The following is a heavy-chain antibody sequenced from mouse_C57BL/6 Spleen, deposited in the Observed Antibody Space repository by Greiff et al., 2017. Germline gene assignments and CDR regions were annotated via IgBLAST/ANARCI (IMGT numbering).Heavy chain of an antibody. V-gene: IGHV5-17*01. J-gene: IGHJ4*01. CDR2: ISSGSSTI. CDR3: ARGSPYGNYSYYAMDY. CDR1: GFTFSDYG. Sequence: EVKLVESGGGLVKPGGSLKLSCAASGFTFSDYGMHWVRQAPEKGLEWVAYISSGSSTIYYADTVKGRFTISRDNAKNTLFLQMTSLRSEDTAMYYCARGSPYGNYSYYAMDYWGQGTSVTVSS. D-gene: IGHD2-1*01.